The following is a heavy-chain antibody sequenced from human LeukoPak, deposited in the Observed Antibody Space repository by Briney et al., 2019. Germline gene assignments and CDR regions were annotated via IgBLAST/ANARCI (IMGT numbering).Heavy chain of an antibody. Sequence: GGSLRLSCAASGFTFSSYGMHWVRQAPGKGLEWVAFIRYDGSNKYYADSVKGRFTISRDSSKNTLYLQMNSLRAEDTAVYYCAKMPRAAAAANPDIWGQGTMVTVSS. V-gene: IGHV3-30*02. J-gene: IGHJ3*02. CDR2: IRYDGSNK. CDR1: GFTFSSYG. CDR3: AKMPRAAAAANPDI. D-gene: IGHD6-13*01.